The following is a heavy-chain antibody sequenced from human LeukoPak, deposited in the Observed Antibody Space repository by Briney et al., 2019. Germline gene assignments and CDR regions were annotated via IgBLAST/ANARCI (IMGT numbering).Heavy chain of an antibody. J-gene: IGHJ6*02. CDR2: ISGSGGST. CDR1: GFTFSSYA. D-gene: IGHD6-19*01. CDR3: AGTGYSSGWYGNYYYYGMDV. V-gene: IGHV3-23*01. Sequence: GGSLRLSCAASGFTFSSYAMSWVRQAPGKGLEWASAISGSGGSTYYADSVKGRFTISRDNSKNTLYLQMNSLRAEDTAVYYCAGTGYSSGWYGNYYYYGMDVWGQGTTVTVSS.